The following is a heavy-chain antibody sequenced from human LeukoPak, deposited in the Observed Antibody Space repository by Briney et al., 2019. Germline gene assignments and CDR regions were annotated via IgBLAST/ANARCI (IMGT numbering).Heavy chain of an antibody. V-gene: IGHV4-30-2*01. J-gene: IGHJ5*02. CDR1: GGSISSGGYS. D-gene: IGHD6-13*01. CDR2: IYHSGST. Sequence: KPSETLSLTCAVSGGSISSGGYSWSWIRQPPGKGLEWIGYIYHSGSTYYNPSLKSRVTISVDRSKNQFSLKLSSVTAADTAVYYCARELVSTSNWFDPWGQGTLVTVSS. CDR3: ARELVSTSNWFDP.